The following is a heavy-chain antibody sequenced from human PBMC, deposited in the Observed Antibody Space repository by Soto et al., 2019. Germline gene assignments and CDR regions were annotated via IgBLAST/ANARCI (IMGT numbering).Heavy chain of an antibody. V-gene: IGHV3-64D*06. Sequence: PGGSLRLSCSASGFTFINYAMHWVRQAPGKGLEYVSAISNDGGSTYYADSVKGRFTISRDNSKNTLYLQMSSLRAEDTAVYYCARGPYSSPTHYFDYWGQGTLVTVYS. CDR2: ISNDGGST. CDR1: GFTFINYA. D-gene: IGHD6-19*01. J-gene: IGHJ4*02. CDR3: ARGPYSSPTHYFDY.